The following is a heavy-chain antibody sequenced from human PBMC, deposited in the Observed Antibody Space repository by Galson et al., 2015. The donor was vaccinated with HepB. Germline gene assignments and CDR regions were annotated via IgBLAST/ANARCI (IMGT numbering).Heavy chain of an antibody. Sequence: SLRLSCAASGFTFSDYYMNWIRQAPGKGLEGVSYISFGSSYTDYADSVRGRFTISRDNAKNSLYLQMNSLRGEDTAVYFCVRESQMATTNYFDYWGQGALVTVSS. V-gene: IGHV3-11*05. CDR2: ISFGSSYT. D-gene: IGHD5-24*01. CDR3: VRESQMATTNYFDY. J-gene: IGHJ4*02. CDR1: GFTFSDYY.